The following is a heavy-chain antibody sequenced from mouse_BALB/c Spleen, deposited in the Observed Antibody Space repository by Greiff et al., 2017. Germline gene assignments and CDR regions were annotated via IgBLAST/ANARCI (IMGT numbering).Heavy chain of an antibody. CDR2: IWAGGST. V-gene: IGHV2-9*02. Sequence: HLVESGPGLVAPSQSLSITCTVSGFSLTSYGVHWVRQPPGKGLEWLGVIWAGGSTNYNSALMSRLSISKDNSKSQVFLKMNSLQTDDTAMYYCARDRGYDGGFAYWGQGTLVTVSA. CDR1: GFSLTSYG. CDR3: ARDRGYDGGFAY. J-gene: IGHJ3*01. D-gene: IGHD2-2*01.